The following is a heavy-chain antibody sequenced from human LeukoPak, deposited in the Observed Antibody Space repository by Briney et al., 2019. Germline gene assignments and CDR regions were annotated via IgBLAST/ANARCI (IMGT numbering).Heavy chain of an antibody. CDR2: ISYDGSNK. CDR3: ARDADDIVVVPAARSSSLLY. J-gene: IGHJ4*02. D-gene: IGHD2-2*01. Sequence: GGSLRLSCAASGFTFSSYAMHWVRQAPGKGLEWVAVISYDGSNKYYADSVNGRFTISRDNSKNTLYLQMNSLRAEDTAVYYCARDADDIVVVPAARSSSLLYWGQGTLVTVSS. V-gene: IGHV3-30*04. CDR1: GFTFSSYA.